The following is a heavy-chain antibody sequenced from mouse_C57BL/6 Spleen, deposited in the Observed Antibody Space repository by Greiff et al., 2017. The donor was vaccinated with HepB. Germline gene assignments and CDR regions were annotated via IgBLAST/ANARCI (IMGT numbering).Heavy chain of an antibody. D-gene: IGHD4-1*01. V-gene: IGHV1-64*01. Sequence: QVQLQQPGAELVKPGASVKLSCKASGYTFTSYWMHWVKQRAGQGLEWIGMIHPNSGSTNYNEKFKSKATLTVDKSSSTAYMQLSSLTSEDSAVYYCARSGTGGAWFAYWGQGTLVTVSA. CDR2: IHPNSGST. CDR3: ARSGTGGAWFAY. J-gene: IGHJ3*01. CDR1: GYTFTSYW.